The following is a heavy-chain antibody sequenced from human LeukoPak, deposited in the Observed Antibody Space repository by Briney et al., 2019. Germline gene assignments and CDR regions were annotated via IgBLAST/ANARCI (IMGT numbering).Heavy chain of an antibody. V-gene: IGHV1-69*04. J-gene: IGHJ5*02. D-gene: IGHD3-3*01. CDR2: IIPILGIA. CDR1: GGTFSSYA. Sequence: SVKVSCKASGGTFSSYAISWVRQAPGLGLEWMGRIIPILGIANYAQKFQGRVTITADKFTSTAYMELSSLRSEDTAVYYCARAAPRSRFGVVIQNNWFDPWGQGTLVTVSS. CDR3: ARAAPRSRFGVVIQNNWFDP.